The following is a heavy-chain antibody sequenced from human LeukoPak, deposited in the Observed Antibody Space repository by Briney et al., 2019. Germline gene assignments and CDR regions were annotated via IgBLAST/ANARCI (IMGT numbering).Heavy chain of an antibody. Sequence: GVSLRLSSAASGFTFSSYSMNWVRQALGKGLEWVSYISRSSSTIYYADSVKGRFTISRDNAKNSLYLQMNSLRAEDTAVYYCARDRGPLTKRPRYFYYWGQGTLVTVSS. CDR3: ARDRGPLTKRPRYFYY. D-gene: IGHD3-10*01. CDR2: ISRSSSTI. J-gene: IGHJ4*02. V-gene: IGHV3-48*01. CDR1: GFTFSSYS.